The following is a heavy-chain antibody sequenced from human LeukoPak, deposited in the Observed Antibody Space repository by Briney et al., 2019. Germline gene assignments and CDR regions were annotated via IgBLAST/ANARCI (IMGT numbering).Heavy chain of an antibody. D-gene: IGHD2-15*01. J-gene: IGHJ5*02. CDR1: GHTFSSYA. Sequence: SVKVSCKASGHTFSSYAITWVRQAPGQGLEWMGGIIPIFGTPNYAQKFQGRVTITADESTATAYMELSSLRSEDTAVYYCARMSGYCSGSSCYGNNWFDPWGQGTLVTVSS. CDR3: ARMSGYCSGSSCYGNNWFDP. V-gene: IGHV1-69*13. CDR2: IIPIFGTP.